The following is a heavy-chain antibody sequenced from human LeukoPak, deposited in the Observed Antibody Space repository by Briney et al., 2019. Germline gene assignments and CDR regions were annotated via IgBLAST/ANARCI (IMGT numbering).Heavy chain of an antibody. D-gene: IGHD3-22*01. Sequence: ASVKVSCKASGGTFSSYAISWVRQAPGQGLEWMGGIIPIFGTANYAQEFQGRVTITADESTSTAYMELSSLRSEDTAVYYCARLHYYDSWYYGMDVWGQGTTVTVSS. CDR3: ARLHYYDSWYYGMDV. J-gene: IGHJ6*02. V-gene: IGHV1-69*01. CDR1: GGTFSSYA. CDR2: IIPIFGTA.